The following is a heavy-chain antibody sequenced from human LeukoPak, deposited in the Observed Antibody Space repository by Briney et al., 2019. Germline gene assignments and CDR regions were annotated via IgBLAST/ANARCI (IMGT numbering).Heavy chain of an antibody. Sequence: VASVKVSCKASGGTFSSYAISWVRQAPGQGLEWMGWISAYNGNTNYAQKLQGRVTMTTDTSTSTAYMELRSLRSDDTAVYYCARDNVWFGELLYPSLDYWGQGTLVTVSS. D-gene: IGHD3-10*01. CDR2: ISAYNGNT. CDR3: ARDNVWFGELLYPSLDY. V-gene: IGHV1-18*01. J-gene: IGHJ4*02. CDR1: GGTFSSYA.